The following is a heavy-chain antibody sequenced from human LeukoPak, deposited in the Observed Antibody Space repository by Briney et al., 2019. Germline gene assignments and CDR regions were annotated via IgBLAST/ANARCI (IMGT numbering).Heavy chain of an antibody. V-gene: IGHV3-53*01. D-gene: IGHD1-14*01. Sequence: GGSLRLSCAASGFSVSNNYMSWVRQAPGKGLEGVSVIYSRGATYYADSVKGRFTISRDNSQNTLYLQMNSLRVEDTAVYSCAARNYWGQGTLVTASS. CDR3: AARNY. CDR1: GFSVSNNY. CDR2: IYSRGAT. J-gene: IGHJ4*02.